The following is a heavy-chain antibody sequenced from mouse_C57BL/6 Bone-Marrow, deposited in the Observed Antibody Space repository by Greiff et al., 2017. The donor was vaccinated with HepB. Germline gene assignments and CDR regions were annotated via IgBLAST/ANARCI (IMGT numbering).Heavy chain of an antibody. J-gene: IGHJ1*03. D-gene: IGHD2-4*01. V-gene: IGHV1-81*01. CDR2: IYPRSGNT. Sequence: SGAELARPGASVKLSCKASGYTFTSYGISWVKQRTGQGLEWIGEIYPRSGNTYYNEKFKGKATLTADKSSSTAYMELRSLTSEDSAVYFCASYDYDGYFDVWGTGTTVTVSS. CDR1: GYTFTSYG. CDR3: ASYDYDGYFDV.